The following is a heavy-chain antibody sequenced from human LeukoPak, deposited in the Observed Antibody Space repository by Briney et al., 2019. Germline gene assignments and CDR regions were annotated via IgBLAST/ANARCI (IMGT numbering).Heavy chain of an antibody. CDR3: VRESSGDYEY. Sequence: GGSLRLSCAASGFTFSTYSMNWVRQAPGEGLEWVSSISDPSSHIFYADSVKGRFTTSRDNAKNSLYLQMNSLRVDDTAVYYCVRESSGDYEYWGQGVLVTVSS. CDR2: ISDPSSHI. CDR1: GFTFSTYS. J-gene: IGHJ4*02. V-gene: IGHV3-21*01. D-gene: IGHD4-17*01.